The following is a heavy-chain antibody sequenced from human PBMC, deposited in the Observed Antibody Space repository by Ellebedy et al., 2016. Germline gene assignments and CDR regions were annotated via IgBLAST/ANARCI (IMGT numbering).Heavy chain of an antibody. CDR2: IYYSGST. V-gene: IGHV4-39*01. Sequence: SETLSLTCTVSGGSISSSSYYWGWIRQPPGKGLEWIGTIYYSGSTYYNPSLKSRVTITADTSKNQFSLKLNSLTAAETAVYYCARGYSYGYCFDYWGQGTLVTVSS. CDR1: GGSISSSSYY. J-gene: IGHJ4*02. D-gene: IGHD5-18*01. CDR3: ARGYSYGYCFDY.